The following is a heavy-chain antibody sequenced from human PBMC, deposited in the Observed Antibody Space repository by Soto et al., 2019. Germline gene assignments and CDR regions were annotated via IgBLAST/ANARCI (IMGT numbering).Heavy chain of an antibody. CDR3: ARDLGDYDYVWGSYRPSMSYYYYGLDV. CDR2: ISAYNGNT. Sequence: ASVKVSCKASGYTFTSYGISWVRQAPGQGLEWMGWISAYNGNTNSAQKLQGRVTMTTDTSTSTAYMELRSLRSDDTAVYCCARDLGDYDYVWGSYRPSMSYYYYGLDVWGQGTTVTVSS. J-gene: IGHJ6*02. D-gene: IGHD3-16*02. V-gene: IGHV1-18*04. CDR1: GYTFTSYG.